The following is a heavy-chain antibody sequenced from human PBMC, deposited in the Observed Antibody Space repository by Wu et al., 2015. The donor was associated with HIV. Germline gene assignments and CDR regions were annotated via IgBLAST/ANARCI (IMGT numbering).Heavy chain of an antibody. D-gene: IGHD3-10*01. CDR2: INPNRGGT. Sequence: QVQLVQSGAEVKKPGASVKVSCKASGYTFTGYYMHWVRQAPGQGLEWMGWINPNRGGTNYAQKFQGRVTMTRDTSISTAYMELSRLRSDDTAVYYCARVANYYAPGYFDYWGQGTLVTASS. CDR1: GYTFTGYY. J-gene: IGHJ4*02. V-gene: IGHV1-2*02. CDR3: ARVANYYAPGYFDY.